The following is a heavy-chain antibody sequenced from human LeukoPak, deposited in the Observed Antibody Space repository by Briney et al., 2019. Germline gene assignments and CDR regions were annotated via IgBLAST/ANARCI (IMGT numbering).Heavy chain of an antibody. CDR2: IIPIFGTA. CDR1: GGTFSSYA. D-gene: IGHD3-9*01. Sequence: GSSAKVSCKASGGTFSSYAISWVRQAPGQGLEWMGGIIPIFGTANYAQKFQGRVTITTDESTSTAYMELSSLRSEDTAVYYCARVEGDILTGYYNNDYWGQGTLVTVSS. V-gene: IGHV1-69*05. CDR3: ARVEGDILTGYYNNDY. J-gene: IGHJ4*02.